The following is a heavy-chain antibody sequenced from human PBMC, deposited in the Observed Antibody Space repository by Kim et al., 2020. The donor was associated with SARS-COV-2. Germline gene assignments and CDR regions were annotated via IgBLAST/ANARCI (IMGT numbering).Heavy chain of an antibody. V-gene: IGHV4-38-2*02. Sequence: SETLSLTCTVSGYSISSGYYWGWIRQPPGKGLEWIGSIYHSGSTYYNPSLKSRVTISVDTSKNQFSLKLSSVTAADTAVYYCAQYPYDSSGYYLPWGQGT. J-gene: IGHJ4*02. D-gene: IGHD3-22*01. CDR1: GYSISSGYY. CDR2: IYHSGST. CDR3: AQYPYDSSGYYLP.